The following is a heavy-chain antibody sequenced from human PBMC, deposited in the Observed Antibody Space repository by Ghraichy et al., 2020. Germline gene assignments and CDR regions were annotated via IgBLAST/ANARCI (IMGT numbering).Heavy chain of an antibody. CDR2: ISSSSSYI. D-gene: IGHD3-22*01. V-gene: IGHV3-21*01. J-gene: IGHJ4*02. Sequence: GGSLRLSCAASGFTFSSYSMNWVRQAPGKGLEWVSSISSSSSYIYYADSVKGRFTISRDNAKNSLYLQMNSLRAEDTAVYYCARVKEYYYDSRVHPPDYWGQGTLVTVSS. CDR3: ARVKEYYYDSRVHPPDY. CDR1: GFTFSSYS.